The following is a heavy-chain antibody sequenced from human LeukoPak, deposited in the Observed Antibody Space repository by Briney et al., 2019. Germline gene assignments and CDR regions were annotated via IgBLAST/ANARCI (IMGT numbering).Heavy chain of an antibody. D-gene: IGHD3-3*01. CDR2: INPNSGGT. CDR3: ARDGYDFSPFDY. CDR1: GYTFTGYY. V-gene: IGHV1-2*02. Sequence: ASVKVSCKASGYTFTGYYMHWVRQAPGQGLEWMGWINPNSGGTNYAQKFQGRVTMTRDTSISTAYMELSGLRSDDTAVYYCARDGYDFSPFDYWGQGTLVTVSS. J-gene: IGHJ4*02.